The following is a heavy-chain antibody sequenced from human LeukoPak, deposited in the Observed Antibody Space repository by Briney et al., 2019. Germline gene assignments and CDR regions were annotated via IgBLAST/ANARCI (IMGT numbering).Heavy chain of an antibody. CDR1: GYTFTGYY. V-gene: IGHV1-2*02. CDR2: INPNSGGT. J-gene: IGHJ6*02. D-gene: IGHD6-13*01. CDR3: ARGRIAAAGFYYYYYGMDV. Sequence: ASVKVSCKASGYTFTGYYMHWVRQAPGQGLEWMGWINPNSGGTNYAQKFQGRVTMTRDTSISTVYMELSRLRSDDTAVYYCARGRIAAAGFYYYYYGMDVWGRGTTVTVSS.